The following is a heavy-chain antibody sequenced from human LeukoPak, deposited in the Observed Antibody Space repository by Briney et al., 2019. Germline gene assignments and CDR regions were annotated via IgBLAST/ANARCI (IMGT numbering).Heavy chain of an antibody. CDR2: INPNSGGT. V-gene: IGHV1-2*05. CDR1: GYIFTDYY. CDR3: ARVVVVPAGTSVDAFDI. Sequence: ASVKVSCKASGYIFTDYYMHWVRQAPGQELGWMGRINPNSGGTNYAQKFQGRVTMTRDTSISTAYMELSRLRSDDTDVYYCARVVVVPAGTSVDAFDIWGQGTMVTVSS. D-gene: IGHD2-2*01. J-gene: IGHJ3*02.